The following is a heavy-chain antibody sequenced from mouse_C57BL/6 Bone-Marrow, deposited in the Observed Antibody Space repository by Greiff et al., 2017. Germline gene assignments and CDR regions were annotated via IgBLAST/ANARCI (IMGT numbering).Heavy chain of an antibody. CDR3: ARLEFDGSSGDWYCDV. Sequence: VKVVESGPELVKPGASVKLSCKASGYTFTSYDINWVKQRPGQGLEWIGWIYPRDGSTKYNEKFKGKATLTVDTSSSTAYMELHSLTSEDSAVYFCARLEFDGSSGDWYCDVWGTGTTVTVSS. V-gene: IGHV1-85*01. CDR2: IYPRDGST. J-gene: IGHJ1*03. D-gene: IGHD1-1*01. CDR1: GYTFTSYD.